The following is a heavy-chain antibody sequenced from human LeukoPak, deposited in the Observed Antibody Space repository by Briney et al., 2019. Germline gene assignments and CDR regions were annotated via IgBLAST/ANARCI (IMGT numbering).Heavy chain of an antibody. CDR1: GGTFSSYA. J-gene: IGHJ4*02. D-gene: IGHD3-3*01. V-gene: IGHV1-69*01. CDR3: ALYPPSTYYDFWSGSY. CDR2: IIPIFGTA. Sequence: SVKVSCKASGGTFSSYAISWVRQAPGQGLEWMGGIIPIFGTANYAQKFQGRVTITADESTSTAYMELSSLRSEDTAVYYCALYPPSTYYDFWSGSYWGQGTLVTVSS.